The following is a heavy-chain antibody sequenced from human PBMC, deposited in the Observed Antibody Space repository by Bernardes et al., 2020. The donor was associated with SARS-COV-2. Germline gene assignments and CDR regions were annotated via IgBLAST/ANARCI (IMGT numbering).Heavy chain of an antibody. CDR1: GFTFSSYG. CDR2: IWHDGSKK. V-gene: IGHV3-33*01. Sequence: GGSLRLSCAASGFTFSSYGMHWVRQAPGKGLEWVAVIWHDGSKKYYADSVKGRSTISRDNSKNTLFLQMSSLTDDDTAVYYCARDIFGLQLGGAPAFGYWGQGTLVTVST. J-gene: IGHJ4*02. CDR3: ARDIFGLQLGGAPAFGY. D-gene: IGHD6-6*01.